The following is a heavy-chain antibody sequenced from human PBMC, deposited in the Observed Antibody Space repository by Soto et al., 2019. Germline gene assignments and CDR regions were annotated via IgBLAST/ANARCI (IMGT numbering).Heavy chain of an antibody. V-gene: IGHV1-3*01. CDR3: ARVNDYYGSGSYLSYYYYGMDV. Sequence: GASVKVSCKASGYTFTSYAMHWVRQAPGQRLEWMGWINAGNGNTKYSQKFQGRVTITRDTSASTAYMELSSLRSEDTAVYYCARVNDYYGSGSYLSYYYYGMDVWGQGTTVTVSS. D-gene: IGHD3-10*01. CDR1: GYTFTSYA. J-gene: IGHJ6*02. CDR2: INAGNGNT.